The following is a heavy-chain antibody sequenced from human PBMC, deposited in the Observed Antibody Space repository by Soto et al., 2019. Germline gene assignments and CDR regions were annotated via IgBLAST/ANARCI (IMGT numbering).Heavy chain of an antibody. D-gene: IGHD2-2*01. V-gene: IGHV1-2*04. CDR2: INPNSGGT. Sequence: ASLQVSCQASVYTFPGYYMQWVRQAPGQGLEWMGWINPNSGGTNYAQKFQGWVTMTEDTSTDTAYMELSSLTSEDTAMYYCATLPRTIERTPAAIWSFDSWGQGTLVNVSS. J-gene: IGHJ4*02. CDR3: ATLPRTIERTPAAIWSFDS. CDR1: VYTFPGYY.